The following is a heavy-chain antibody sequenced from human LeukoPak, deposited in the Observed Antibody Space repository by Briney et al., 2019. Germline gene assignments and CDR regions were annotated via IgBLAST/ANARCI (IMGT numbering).Heavy chain of an antibody. J-gene: IGHJ4*02. CDR3: ARTTTKYNTYDY. CDR2: INHSGST. V-gene: IGHV4-34*01. Sequence: SETLSLTCAVYGGSFSGYYWSWIRQPPGKGLEWIGEINHSGSTNYNPSLKSRVTISVDTSRNQFSLKLNSMTAADTAVYYCARTTTKYNTYDYWGQGTLVTVSS. D-gene: IGHD4-17*01. CDR1: GGSFSGYY.